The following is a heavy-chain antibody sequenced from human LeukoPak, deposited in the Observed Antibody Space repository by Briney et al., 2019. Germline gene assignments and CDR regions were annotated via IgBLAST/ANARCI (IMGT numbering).Heavy chain of an antibody. Sequence: GGSLRLSCAASGFTFSSYAMHWVRQAPGKGLEWVAVISYDGSNKYYADSVKGRFTTSRDNSKNTLYLQMNSLRAEDTAVYYCARAQYYDFWSGYYYYYYGMDVWGQGTTVTVSS. D-gene: IGHD3-3*01. V-gene: IGHV3-30-3*01. CDR1: GFTFSSYA. J-gene: IGHJ6*02. CDR2: ISYDGSNK. CDR3: ARAQYYDFWSGYYYYYYGMDV.